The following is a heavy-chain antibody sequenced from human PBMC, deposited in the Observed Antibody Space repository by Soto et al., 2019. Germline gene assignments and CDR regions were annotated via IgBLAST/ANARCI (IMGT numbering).Heavy chain of an antibody. CDR1: GFTFSSYD. V-gene: IGHV3-13*04. Sequence: PGGFLRLSCSASGFTFSSYDVHWVRQGPGKGLEWVSAIGTAGDTNYAGSVKGRFTISRENAKNSLYLQMNSLRAGDTAIYFCARAIGPTLFDYWGQGTLVTAPQ. CDR2: IGTAGDT. J-gene: IGHJ4*02. CDR3: ARAIGPTLFDY. D-gene: IGHD3-22*01.